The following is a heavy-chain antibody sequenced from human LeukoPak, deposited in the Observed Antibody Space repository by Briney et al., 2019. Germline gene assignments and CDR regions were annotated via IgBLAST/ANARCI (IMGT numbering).Heavy chain of an antibody. CDR1: GFTFSSYW. J-gene: IGHJ6*03. CDR3: AKDGGGYYPSYYYYMDV. Sequence: GGSLRLSCAASGFTFSSYWMHWVRQAPGKGLVWVSRINSDGSSTSYADSVKGRFTISRDNSKNTLYLQMTSLRAEDTAVYYCAKDGGGYYPSYYYYMDVWGKGTTVTISS. D-gene: IGHD3-22*01. V-gene: IGHV3-74*01. CDR2: INSDGSST.